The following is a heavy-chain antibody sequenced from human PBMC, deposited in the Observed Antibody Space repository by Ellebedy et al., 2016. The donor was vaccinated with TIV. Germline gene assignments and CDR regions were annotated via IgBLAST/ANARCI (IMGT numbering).Heavy chain of an antibody. V-gene: IGHV3-33*01. D-gene: IGHD6-13*01. CDR3: AREGSPLAASGLS. CDR1: GFAFNTYG. Sequence: GESLKISCAASGFAFNTYGMHWVRQAPGKGLEWVAIIWPDEVSQFYTDSVKGRFTISRDTSKNTLYLQMNRLRAEDTAVYYCAREGSPLAASGLSWGQGTLVTVSS. CDR2: IWPDEVSQ. J-gene: IGHJ5*02.